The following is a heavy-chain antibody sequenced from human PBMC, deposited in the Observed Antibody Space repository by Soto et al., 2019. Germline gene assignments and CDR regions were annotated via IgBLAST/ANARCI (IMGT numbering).Heavy chain of an antibody. V-gene: IGHV3-30*18. J-gene: IGHJ6*02. CDR2: ISYDGSNK. CDR3: AKDGGGSYYYYYYGMDV. CDR1: GFTFSSYG. Sequence: QVQLVESGGGVVQPGRSLRLSCEASGFTFSSYGMHWVRQAPGKGLEWVAVISYDGSNKYYADSVKGRFTISRDNSKNTLYLQMNSLRAEDTAVYYCAKDGGGSYYYYYYGMDVWAQGTTVTVSS. D-gene: IGHD1-26*01.